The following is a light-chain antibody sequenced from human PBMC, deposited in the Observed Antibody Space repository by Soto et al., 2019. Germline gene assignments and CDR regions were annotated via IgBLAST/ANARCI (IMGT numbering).Light chain of an antibody. CDR1: QSVTSTY. CDR3: QQYVSPPIT. J-gene: IGKJ5*01. Sequence: EIVLTQSPGTLSLSPGERATLSCRASQSVTSTYLGWYQQKPGQAPSLLIYGASSRATGIPDRFSGRGSGTDFTLTISRLEPEDFAVYYCQQYVSPPITFGQGTRLESK. V-gene: IGKV3-20*01. CDR2: GAS.